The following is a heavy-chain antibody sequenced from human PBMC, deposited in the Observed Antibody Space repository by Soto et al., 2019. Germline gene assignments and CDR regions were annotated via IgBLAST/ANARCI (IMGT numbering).Heavy chain of an antibody. CDR3: ARYREIHHYGMDV. CDR1: GGSVSSGSYY. CDR2: IYYSGST. J-gene: IGHJ6*02. V-gene: IGHV4-61*01. D-gene: IGHD1-26*01. Sequence: QVQLQESGPGLVKPSETLSLTCTVSGGSVSSGSYYWSWIRQPPGKGLEWIGYIYYSGSTNYNPSLMRRVTLSVDTSKNQFSLKLSSGTAADTAVYYCARYREIHHYGMDVWGQGTTVTVSS.